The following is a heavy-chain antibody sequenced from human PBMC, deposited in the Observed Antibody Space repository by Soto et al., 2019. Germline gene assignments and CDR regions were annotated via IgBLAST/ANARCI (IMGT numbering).Heavy chain of an antibody. J-gene: IGHJ5*02. CDR1: GESFRDYY. Sequence: QVQLQQWGAGLLKPSETLSLTCDVYGESFRDYYWRWIRHRPVKLLEWVGEIHHRGATNSNPSLKSRATIVLDTSKSHVSLKLRSVTAASTAVDYCLGYACWRGLWVAHGGQGTLVTV. V-gene: IGHV4-34*01. CDR3: LGYACWRGLWVAH. D-gene: IGHD3-3*01. CDR2: IHHRGAT.